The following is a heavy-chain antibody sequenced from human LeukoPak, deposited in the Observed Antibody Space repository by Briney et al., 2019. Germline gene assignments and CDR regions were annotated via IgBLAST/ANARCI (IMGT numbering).Heavy chain of an antibody. CDR3: AGARVGANPLDY. D-gene: IGHD1-26*01. Sequence: PGGSLRLSCAASGFTFSTYWMSWVRQAPGKGLEWVANIKQDVSEKYYVDSVKGRFTISRDNAKNSLYLQMNSLRAEDTAVYYCAGARVGANPLDYWGQGTLVTVSS. CDR1: GFTFSTYW. V-gene: IGHV3-7*01. J-gene: IGHJ4*02. CDR2: IKQDVSEK.